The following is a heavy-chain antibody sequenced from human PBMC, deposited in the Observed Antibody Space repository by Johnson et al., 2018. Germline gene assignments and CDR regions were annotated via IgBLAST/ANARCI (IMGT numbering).Heavy chain of an antibody. CDR3: VKGVGVVLTANAFDI. CDR2: ISWESNTI. J-gene: IGHJ3*02. D-gene: IGHD2-21*02. V-gene: IGHV3-9*01. Sequence: VQLVQSGGGLVQPGRSLRLSCAASGFTFDDYAMHWVRQAPGKGLEWVSGISWESNTIAYADSVKGRFTISRDNAKNALYLQMSSLGVEDTALYYCVKGVGVVLTANAFDIWGQGTMVTVSS. CDR1: GFTFDDYA.